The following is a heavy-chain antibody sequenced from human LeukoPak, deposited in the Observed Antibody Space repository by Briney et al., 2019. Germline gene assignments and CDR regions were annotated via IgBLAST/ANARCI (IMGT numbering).Heavy chain of an antibody. CDR1: GGSISSSSYY. J-gene: IGHJ4*02. CDR2: IYYSGST. D-gene: IGHD3-22*01. V-gene: IGHV4-39*01. Sequence: SETLSLTCTVSGGSISSSSYYWGWIRQPPGKGLEWIGSIYYSGSTYYNPSLKSRVTISVDTSKNQLSLKLSSVTAADTAVYYCARSPSHYYDSSGYCGYFDYWGQGTLVTVSS. CDR3: ARSPSHYYDSSGYCGYFDY.